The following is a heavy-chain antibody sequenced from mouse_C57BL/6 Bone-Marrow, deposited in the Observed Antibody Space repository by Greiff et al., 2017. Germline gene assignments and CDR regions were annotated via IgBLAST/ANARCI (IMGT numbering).Heavy chain of an antibody. D-gene: IGHD1-1*01. V-gene: IGHV8-8*01. CDR3: ARIGCPYYYGSSWFAY. Sequence: QVTLKVSGPGILQPSQTLSLTCSFSGFSLSTFGMGVGWIRQPSGKGLEWLAHIWWDDDKYYNPALKSRLTISKDTSKNQVFLKLANVDTADTATYYCARIGCPYYYGSSWFAYWGQGTLVTVSA. CDR2: IWWDDDK. CDR1: GFSLSTFGMG. J-gene: IGHJ3*01.